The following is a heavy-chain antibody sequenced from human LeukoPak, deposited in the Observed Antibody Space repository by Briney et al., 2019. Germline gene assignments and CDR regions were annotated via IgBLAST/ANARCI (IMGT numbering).Heavy chain of an antibody. CDR2: ISATGGST. J-gene: IGHJ6*02. V-gene: IGHV3-23*01. CDR1: GFTFGSYT. Sequence: GGSLRLSCAASGFTFGSYTMSWVRQAPGKGLEWVSAISATGGSTYYADSVKGRFTISRDNSKNTLYLQMNSLRAEDTAVYYCAKPPYSSGYYYYSMDVWGQGTTVTVSS. CDR3: AKPPYSSGYYYYSMDV. D-gene: IGHD3-22*01.